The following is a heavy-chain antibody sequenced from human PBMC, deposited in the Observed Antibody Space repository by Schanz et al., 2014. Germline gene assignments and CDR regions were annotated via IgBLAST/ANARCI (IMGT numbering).Heavy chain of an antibody. D-gene: IGHD6-19*01. V-gene: IGHV4-39*07. CDR3: ARDLTHDTSYWYYWAFDI. CDR2: IQHTGTT. CDR1: GGSINRNNYH. J-gene: IGHJ3*02. Sequence: QLQLHASGPGLVRPSDTLSLTCSGSGGSINRNNYHWGWIRQSPGRGLEWLGTIQHTGTTSYNPSLNGRVTISVDTSKNQFSLRLRSVSVADTAVYYCARDLTHDTSYWYYWAFDIWGQGTMVTVSS.